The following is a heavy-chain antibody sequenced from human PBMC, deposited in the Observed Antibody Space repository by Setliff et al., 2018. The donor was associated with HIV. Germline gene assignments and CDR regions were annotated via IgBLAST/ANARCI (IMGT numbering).Heavy chain of an antibody. CDR1: GASISTNSYY. CDR2: LYYTGST. CDR3: ARNWHWGFDP. D-gene: IGHD1-7*01. J-gene: IGHJ5*02. Sequence: KPSETLSLTCTVSGASISTNSYYWGWIRQPPGKGLEWIGTLYYTGSTYYNPSLKSRVTISVDTSKNQFSLKVNSVTAADTAVYYCARNWHWGFDPWGRGALVTVSS. V-gene: IGHV4-39*01.